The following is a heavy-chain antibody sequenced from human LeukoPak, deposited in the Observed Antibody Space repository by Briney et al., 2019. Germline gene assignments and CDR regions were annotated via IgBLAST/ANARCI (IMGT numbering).Heavy chain of an antibody. CDR2: IYPGDSDT. CDR3: ARHRGSYAPDAFDI. V-gene: IGHV5-51*01. CDR1: GYSFTTHW. J-gene: IGHJ3*02. Sequence: GESLKISCKGSGYSFTTHWIGWVRQMPGKGLECLGVIYPGDSDTRYSPSFQGQVIISADKSISTAYLQWSSLKASDTAMYYCARHRGSYAPDAFDIWGQGTMVTVSS. D-gene: IGHD1-26*01.